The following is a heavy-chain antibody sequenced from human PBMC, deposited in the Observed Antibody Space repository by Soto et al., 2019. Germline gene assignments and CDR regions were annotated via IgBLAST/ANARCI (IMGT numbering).Heavy chain of an antibody. CDR2: IYYSGST. CDR3: ARAAHYSSPFRWFDP. D-gene: IGHD6-13*01. J-gene: IGHJ5*02. Sequence: QVQLQESGPGLVKPSQTLSLTCTVSGGSISSGGYYWSWIRQHPGKGLEWIGYIYYSGSTYYNPSLNSRVTISVDTSKNQFSLKLSSVPAADTAVYYCARAAHYSSPFRWFDPWGQGTLVTVSS. CDR1: GGSISSGGYY. V-gene: IGHV4-31*03.